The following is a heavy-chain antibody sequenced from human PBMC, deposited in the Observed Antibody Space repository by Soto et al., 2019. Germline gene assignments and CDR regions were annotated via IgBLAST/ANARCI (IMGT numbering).Heavy chain of an antibody. D-gene: IGHD6-19*01. CDR1: GYTLTELS. Sequence: ASVKVSCKVSGYTLTELSMHWVRQAPGKGLEWMGGFDPEDGETIYAQKFQGRVTMTEDTSTDTAYMELSSLRSEDTAVYYCATGYGVAGFCDYWGQGTLVTVSS. CDR2: FDPEDGET. J-gene: IGHJ4*02. CDR3: ATGYGVAGFCDY. V-gene: IGHV1-24*01.